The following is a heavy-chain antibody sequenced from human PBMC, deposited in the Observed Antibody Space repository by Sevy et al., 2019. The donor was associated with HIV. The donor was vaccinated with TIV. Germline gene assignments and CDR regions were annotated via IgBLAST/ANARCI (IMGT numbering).Heavy chain of an antibody. J-gene: IGHJ4*02. CDR3: TTAGWSQEDYYNY. CDR2: IKGKNYDGTI. Sequence: GGSLRLSCAASGFTFSNAWMSWVRQAPGKGLEWVGRIKGKNYDGTIDYAAPVKGRFSISRDDSKNTLYLQMNSLKTEDTAVYYCTTAGWSQEDYYNYWGQGTLVTVSS. V-gene: IGHV3-15*01. D-gene: IGHD6-19*01. CDR1: GFTFSNAW.